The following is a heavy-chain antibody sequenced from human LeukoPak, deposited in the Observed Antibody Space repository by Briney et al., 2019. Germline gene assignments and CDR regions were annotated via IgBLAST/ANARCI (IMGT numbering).Heavy chain of an antibody. D-gene: IGHD6-19*01. V-gene: IGHV3-23*01. Sequence: PGGSLRLYCAASGFTFSSYAMSWVRQAPGKGLEWVSAIIGSGGSTYYADSVKGRFTISRDNSKNTLYLQMNSLRAEDTAVYYCAKGIAVAGTPFDYWGQGTLVTVSS. CDR2: IIGSGGST. CDR1: GFTFSSYA. CDR3: AKGIAVAGTPFDY. J-gene: IGHJ4*02.